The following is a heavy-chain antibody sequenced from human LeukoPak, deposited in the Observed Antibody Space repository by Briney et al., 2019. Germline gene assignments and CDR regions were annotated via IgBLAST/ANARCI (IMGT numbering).Heavy chain of an antibody. V-gene: IGHV3-33*06. CDR3: AKEQQLLSKERRYFDY. CDR2: IWYDGSNK. J-gene: IGHJ4*02. CDR1: RFTFSSYG. Sequence: VGSLRLSCAASRFTFSSYGMHWVRQAPGKGLEWVAVIWYDGSNKYYADSVTGRFTISRDNSKNTRYLQMNSLRAEDTAVYYCAKEQQLLSKERRYFDYWGQGTLVTVSS. D-gene: IGHD6-13*01.